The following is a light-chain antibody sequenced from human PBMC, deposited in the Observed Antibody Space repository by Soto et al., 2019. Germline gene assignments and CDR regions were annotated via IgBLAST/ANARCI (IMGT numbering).Light chain of an antibody. CDR1: QSVSSSY. Sequence: IVLTQYPGTLSLSPGERATLSCRASQSVSSSYLAWYQQKPCQARRLFIYGASSRGTGIPDRVKCNGAGTSGPFPIRRLEAEGGSGDFCPEFGSLPPTFGQGTKVDIK. CDR2: GAS. V-gene: IGKV3-20*01. CDR3: PEFGSLPPT. J-gene: IGKJ1*01.